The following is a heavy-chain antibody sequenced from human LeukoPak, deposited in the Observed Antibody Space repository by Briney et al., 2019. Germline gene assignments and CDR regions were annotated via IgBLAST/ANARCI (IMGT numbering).Heavy chain of an antibody. D-gene: IGHD1-26*01. J-gene: IGHJ4*02. CDR1: GDSFNTHW. V-gene: IGHV5-51*01. CDR3: ARLLIVGSMKSPGDY. CDR2: IYPGDSKI. Sequence: GESLKISCRGSGDSFNTHWIAWVRQMPGKGMEWMGLIYPGDSKIRYSPSFQGQVTISADKSINTAYLQWGGLKASDTAMYYCARLLIVGSMKSPGDYWGQGTLVTVSS.